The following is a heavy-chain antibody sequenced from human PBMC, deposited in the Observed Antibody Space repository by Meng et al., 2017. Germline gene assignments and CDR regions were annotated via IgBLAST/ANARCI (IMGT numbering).Heavy chain of an antibody. CDR3: ARGGAARPPDY. V-gene: IGHV3-11*01. D-gene: IGHD6-6*01. CDR1: GFTFSDYY. Sequence: GQGAASGGCVFLPWRCLRLSCAASGFTFSDYYMSWIRQAPGKGLEWVSYFSSSGSTIYYADSVKGRFTIARDNAKNSLYLQMNSLRAEDTAVYYCARGGAARPPDYWGQGTLVTVSS. J-gene: IGHJ4*02. CDR2: FSSSGSTI.